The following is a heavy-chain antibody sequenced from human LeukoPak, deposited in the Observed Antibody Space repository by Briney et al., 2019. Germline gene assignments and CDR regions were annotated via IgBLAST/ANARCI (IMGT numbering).Heavy chain of an antibody. J-gene: IGHJ2*01. CDR2: IYYSGST. Sequence: SETLSLTCTVSGGSTSSYYWSWIRQPPGKGLEWIGYIYYSGSTNYNPSLKSRVTISVDTSKNQFSLKLSSVTAADTAVYYCARTDPGYCSGGSCEHWYFDLWGRGTLVTVSS. D-gene: IGHD2-15*01. V-gene: IGHV4-59*01. CDR1: GGSTSSYY. CDR3: ARTDPGYCSGGSCEHWYFDL.